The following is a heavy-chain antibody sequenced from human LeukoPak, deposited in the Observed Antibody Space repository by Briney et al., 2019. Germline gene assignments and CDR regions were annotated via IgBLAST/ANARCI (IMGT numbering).Heavy chain of an antibody. Sequence: ASVKVSCKASGYTFTNYGINWVRQAPGQGLEWMGWITTYDGNTNYAQSLQGRVTVTTDTSTSTAYMELRSLRSEDTAVYYCARAAMHDYWGQGTLVTVSS. J-gene: IGHJ4*02. V-gene: IGHV1-18*01. CDR2: ITTYDGNT. CDR1: GYTFTNYG. CDR3: ARAAMHDY.